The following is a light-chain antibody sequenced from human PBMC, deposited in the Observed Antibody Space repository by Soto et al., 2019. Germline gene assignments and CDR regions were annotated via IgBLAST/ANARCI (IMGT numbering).Light chain of an antibody. CDR1: QSISRW. CDR3: QQYNSYSWT. J-gene: IGKJ1*01. Sequence: DIQMTQSPSTLSASIGDRVTITCRASQSISRWLVWYQQKPGTAPKLLIYKASALQSGVPSRFSGGGSGTEFTLTISSLQPDDFATYYCQQYNSYSWTFGQGTKVDIK. V-gene: IGKV1-5*03. CDR2: KAS.